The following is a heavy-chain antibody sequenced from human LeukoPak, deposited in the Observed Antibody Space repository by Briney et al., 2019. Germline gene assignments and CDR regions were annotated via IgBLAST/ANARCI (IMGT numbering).Heavy chain of an antibody. CDR2: IRYDGSNK. V-gene: IGHV3-30*02. J-gene: IGHJ3*02. D-gene: IGHD3-22*01. CDR3: AKDDGGYYQADAFDI. CDR1: GFTFSSYG. Sequence: GGSLRLSCAASGFTFSSYGMHWVRQAPGKGLEWVAFIRYDGSNKYYADSVKGRFTISRDNSKNTLYLQMNSLRAEDTAVYYCAKDDGGYYQADAFDIWGQGTMVTVSS.